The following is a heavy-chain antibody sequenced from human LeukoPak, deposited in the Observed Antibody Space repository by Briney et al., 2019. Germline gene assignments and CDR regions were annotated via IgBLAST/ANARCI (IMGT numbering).Heavy chain of an antibody. Sequence: ASVKVSCKASGYTFTSYGISWVRQAPGQGLEWMGWISAYNGNTNYAQKLQGRVTMTTYTSTSTAYMELRSLRSDDTAVYYCARDLISNCGGDCYSDYFDYWGQGTLVTVSS. CDR1: GYTFTSYG. CDR2: ISAYNGNT. J-gene: IGHJ4*02. CDR3: ARDLISNCGGDCYSDYFDY. D-gene: IGHD2-21*02. V-gene: IGHV1-18*01.